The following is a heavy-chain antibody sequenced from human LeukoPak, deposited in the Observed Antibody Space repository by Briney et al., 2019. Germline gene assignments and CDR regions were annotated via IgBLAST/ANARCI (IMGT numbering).Heavy chain of an antibody. J-gene: IGHJ4*02. CDR3: ARQTGSGLFILP. CDR1: GGSFTGYY. Sequence: SETLSLTCAVYGGSFTGYYWSWIRQPPGKGLEWIGEINHDGTTNYNPSLRSRLIISVDRARNQFSLNLSSVTAADTAVYYCARQTGSGLFILPGGQGTLVTVSS. CDR2: INHDGTT. V-gene: IGHV4-34*01. D-gene: IGHD3/OR15-3a*01.